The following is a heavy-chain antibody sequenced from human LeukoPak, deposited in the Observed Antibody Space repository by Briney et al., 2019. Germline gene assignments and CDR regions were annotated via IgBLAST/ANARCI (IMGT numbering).Heavy chain of an antibody. Sequence: GGSLRLSCAASGFTFSSYGMHWVRQAPGKGLEWVAVISYDGSNKYYADSVKGRFTISRDNSKNTLYLQMNSLRAEDTAVYYCARGALSWQQLAPVDVWGKGTTVTVSS. CDR3: ARGALSWQQLAPVDV. CDR1: GFTFSSYG. D-gene: IGHD6-13*01. CDR2: ISYDGSNK. V-gene: IGHV3-30*03. J-gene: IGHJ6*04.